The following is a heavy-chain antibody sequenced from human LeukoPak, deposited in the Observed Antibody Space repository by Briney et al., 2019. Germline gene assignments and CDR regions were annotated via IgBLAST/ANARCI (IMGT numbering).Heavy chain of an antibody. J-gene: IGHJ3*02. CDR3: ARDLADIVVVPAASPDAFDI. CDR2: IYYSGST. CDR1: GGSISSGDYY. V-gene: IGHV4-30-4*08. D-gene: IGHD2-2*01. Sequence: PSETLSLTCTVSGGSISSGDYYWSWIRQPPGKGLEWIGYIYYSGSTYYNPSLKSRVTISVDTSKNQFSLKLSSVTAAVTAVYYCARDLADIVVVPAASPDAFDIWGQGTMVTVSS.